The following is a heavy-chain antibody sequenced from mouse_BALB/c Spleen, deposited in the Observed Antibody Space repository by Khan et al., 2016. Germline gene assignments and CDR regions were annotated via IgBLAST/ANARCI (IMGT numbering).Heavy chain of an antibody. J-gene: IGHJ4*01. D-gene: IGHD1-1*01. V-gene: IGHV1S135*01. Sequence: VQLQQPGPELMKPGASVKISCKASGYSFTSYYMHWVKQSHGKSLEWIGYIDPFNGGTSYNQKFKGKATLTVDKSSSTAYMHLSSLTSEDSAVYYCARSGAVVARDAMDYWGQGTSVTVSS. CDR1: GYSFTSYY. CDR2: IDPFNGGT. CDR3: ARSGAVVARDAMDY.